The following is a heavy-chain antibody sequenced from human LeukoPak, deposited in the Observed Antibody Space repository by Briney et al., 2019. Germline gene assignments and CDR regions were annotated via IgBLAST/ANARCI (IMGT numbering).Heavy chain of an antibody. D-gene: IGHD4/OR15-4a*01. J-gene: IGHJ4*02. CDR1: GRSIGTYY. Sequence: PSETLSLTCSVSGRSIGTYYWTWVRQPPGKGLEWIGYIYYRGSTNYNPSLKSRVTISEDTAKNQFSLKLTSVTAADTAVYYCARHGANPEYWGQGTLVIVSS. V-gene: IGHV4-59*08. CDR2: IYYRGST. CDR3: ARHGANPEY.